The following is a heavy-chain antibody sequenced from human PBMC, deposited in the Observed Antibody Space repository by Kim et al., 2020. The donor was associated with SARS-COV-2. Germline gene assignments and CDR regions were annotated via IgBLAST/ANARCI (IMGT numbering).Heavy chain of an antibody. Sequence: SVKVSCKASGGTFSSYAISWVRQAPGQGLEWMGRIIPILGIAKYAQKFQGRVTITADKSTSTAYMELSSLRSEDTAVYYCARGLWGKGIYYYYYMDVWG. CDR3: ARGLWGKGIYYYYYMDV. D-gene: IGHD7-27*01. J-gene: IGHJ6*03. CDR2: IIPILGIA. CDR1: GGTFSSYA. V-gene: IGHV1-69*04.